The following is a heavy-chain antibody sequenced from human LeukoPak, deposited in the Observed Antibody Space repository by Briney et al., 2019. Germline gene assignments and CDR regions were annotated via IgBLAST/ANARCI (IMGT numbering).Heavy chain of an antibody. V-gene: IGHV1-18*01. CDR1: GYTFTSYG. Sequence: ASVKVSCKASGYTFTSYGISWVRQAPGQGLEWMGWISAYNGNTNYAQKLQGRVTKTTDTSTSTAYMELRSLRSDDTAVYYCARDAAAAGTMYYYGMDVWGQGTTVTVSS. D-gene: IGHD6-13*01. CDR2: ISAYNGNT. CDR3: ARDAAAAGTMYYYGMDV. J-gene: IGHJ6*02.